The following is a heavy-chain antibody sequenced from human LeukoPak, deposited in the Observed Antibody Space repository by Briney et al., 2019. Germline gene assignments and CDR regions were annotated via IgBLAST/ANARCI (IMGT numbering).Heavy chain of an antibody. Sequence: PSETLSLTCTVSGGSMSHYYWGWIRQPPGKGLEWIGYIYYSGSINYNPSLKSRLTISVDTSKNQFSLGLTSMTAADTAVYYCARHEGITVNPFDIWGQGTMVTVSS. CDR3: ARHEGITVNPFDI. V-gene: IGHV4-59*08. J-gene: IGHJ3*02. CDR2: IYYSGSI. D-gene: IGHD3-10*01. CDR1: GGSMSHYY.